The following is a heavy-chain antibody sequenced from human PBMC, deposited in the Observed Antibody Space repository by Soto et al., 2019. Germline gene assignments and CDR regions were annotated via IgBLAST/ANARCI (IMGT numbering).Heavy chain of an antibody. V-gene: IGHV3-30*18. CDR1: GFTFSSYG. J-gene: IGHJ4*02. CDR3: AKEPVLLWFGELLSHENYFDY. Sequence: TGGSLRLSCAASGFTFSSYGMHWVRQAPGKGLEWVAVISYDGSNKYYADSVKGRFTISRDNSKNTLYLQMNSLRAEDTAVYYCAKEPVLLWFGELLSHENYFDYWGQGTLVTVS. D-gene: IGHD3-10*01. CDR2: ISYDGSNK.